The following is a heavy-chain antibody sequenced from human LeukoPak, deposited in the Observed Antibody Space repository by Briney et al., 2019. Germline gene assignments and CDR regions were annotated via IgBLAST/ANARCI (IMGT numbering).Heavy chain of an antibody. CDR1: GGSFSGYY. D-gene: IGHD3-22*01. CDR2: INHSGST. J-gene: IGHJ4*02. V-gene: IGHV4-34*01. CDR3: AFDSSGYYYDY. Sequence: SSETLSLTCAVYGGSFSGYYWSWLRQPPGKGLEWIGEINHSGSTNYNPSLKSRVTISVDTSKNQFSLKLSSVTAADTAVYYCAFDSSGYYYDYWGQGTLVTVSS.